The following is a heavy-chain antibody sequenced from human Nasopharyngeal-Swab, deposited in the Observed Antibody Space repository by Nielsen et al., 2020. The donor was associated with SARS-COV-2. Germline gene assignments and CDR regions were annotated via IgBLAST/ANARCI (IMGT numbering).Heavy chain of an antibody. CDR1: GFIFSNYS. CDR3: ARDGFGESPYYYYYGMDV. D-gene: IGHD3-10*01. CDR2: ISSSTSYI. V-gene: IGHV3-21*01. J-gene: IGHJ6*02. Sequence: GSLRLSCAASGFIFSNYSMNWVRQAPGKGLEWVSSISSSTSYIYYADSVKGRFTISRDNAKNSLYLQMNSLRAEDTAVYYCARDGFGESPYYYYYGMDVWGQGTTVTVSS.